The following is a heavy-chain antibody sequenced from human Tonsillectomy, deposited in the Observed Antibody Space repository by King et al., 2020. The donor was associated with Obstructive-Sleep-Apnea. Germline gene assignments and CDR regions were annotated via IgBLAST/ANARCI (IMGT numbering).Heavy chain of an antibody. J-gene: IGHJ4*02. CDR1: GDSITSYY. D-gene: IGHD3-9*01. CDR3: ARLGVLRYFDWPYYFDN. CDR2: IYGSGST. V-gene: IGHV4-59*01. Sequence: VQLQESGPRLVKPSETLSLTRTVSGDSITSYYWSWIWQPPGKGLEWIGYIYGSGSTNYNPSLKSRVTISVDASKNQFSLKLSSVTAADSAVYYCARLGVLRYFDWPYYFDNWGQGILVTVSS.